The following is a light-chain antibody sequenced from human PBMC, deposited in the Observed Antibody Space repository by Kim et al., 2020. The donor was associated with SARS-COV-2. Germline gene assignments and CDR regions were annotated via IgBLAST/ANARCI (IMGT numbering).Light chain of an antibody. J-gene: IGKJ1*01. CDR1: QSISSS. V-gene: IGKV1-39*01. CDR3: QQSYRMWT. Sequence: DIQMTQSPSSLSASVGDRVTITCRASQSISSSLNWYQQKPGKAPKLLLYDASTLQSGVPSRFSGSGSGTHFTLTISNLQPEDFAIYYCQQSYRMWTFGQGTKVDIK. CDR2: DAS.